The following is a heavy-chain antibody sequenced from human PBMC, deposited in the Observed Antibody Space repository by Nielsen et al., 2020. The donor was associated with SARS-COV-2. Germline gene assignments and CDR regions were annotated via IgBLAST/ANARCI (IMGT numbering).Heavy chain of an antibody. J-gene: IGHJ3*02. D-gene: IGHD3-16*01. V-gene: IGHV4-30-2*01. CDR3: ARGGRITFGGANDAFDI. Sequence: SQTLSLTCAVSGGSISSGGYSWSWIRQPPGKGLEWIGYIYHSGRTYYNPSLKSRVTISVDRSKNQFSLKLSSVTAADTAVYYCARGGRITFGGANDAFDIWGQGTMVTVSS. CDR2: IYHSGRT. CDR1: GGSISSGGYS.